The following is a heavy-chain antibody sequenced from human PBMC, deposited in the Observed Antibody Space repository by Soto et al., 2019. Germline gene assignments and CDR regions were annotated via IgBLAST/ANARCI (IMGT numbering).Heavy chain of an antibody. CDR1: GGSFSGYY. J-gene: IGHJ3*02. V-gene: IGHV4-34*01. CDR3: GRGRGYDFWSRGHACDI. Sequence: SSETLSLTCAVYGGSFSGYYWSWIRQPPGKGLEWIGEINHSGSTNYNPSLKSRVTISVDTSKNQFSLKLSSVTAADTAVYYCGRGRGYDFWSRGHACDIWGQGTMVTVSS. D-gene: IGHD3-3*01. CDR2: INHSGST.